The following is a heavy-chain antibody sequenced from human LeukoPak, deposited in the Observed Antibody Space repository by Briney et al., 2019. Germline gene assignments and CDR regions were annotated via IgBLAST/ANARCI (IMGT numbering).Heavy chain of an antibody. V-gene: IGHV3-30*02. CDR2: IRDDGSNE. D-gene: IGHD2-2*02. Sequence: PGGSLRLSCAASGFTFSSNGMHWVRQAPGKGLEWVAFIRDDGSNEYYADSVMGRFTISRDNSKNTLYLQLSSLRAEDTALYYCAKDRYCGSTSCYTGNWFDPWGQGTLVTVSS. J-gene: IGHJ5*02. CDR3: AKDRYCGSTSCYTGNWFDP. CDR1: GFTFSSNG.